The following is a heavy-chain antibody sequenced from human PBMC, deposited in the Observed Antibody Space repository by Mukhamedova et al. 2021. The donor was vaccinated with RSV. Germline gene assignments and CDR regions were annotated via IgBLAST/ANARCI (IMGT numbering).Heavy chain of an antibody. V-gene: IGHV1-3*01. J-gene: IGHJ6*02. D-gene: IGHD3-16*02. CDR3: ARDPVYYDYVWGSYRYTVGGMDV. Sequence: GNTKYSQKFQGRVTITRDTSASTAYMELSSLRSEDTAVYYCARDPVYYDYVWGSYRYTVGGMDVWGQGTTVTVSS. CDR2: GNT.